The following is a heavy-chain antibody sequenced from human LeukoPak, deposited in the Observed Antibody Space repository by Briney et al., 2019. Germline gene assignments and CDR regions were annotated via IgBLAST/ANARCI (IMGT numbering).Heavy chain of an antibody. J-gene: IGHJ6*02. Sequence: SVNVSCKASGGTFSSYAISWVRQAPGQGLEWMGRIIPILGIANYARKYHGRVTTTEDKTTSKAYMELSSLRSEDTAVYYCARTATGDFIAAAGTGYYYGMDVWGQGTTVTVSS. CDR2: IIPILGIA. CDR1: GGTFSSYA. D-gene: IGHD6-13*01. CDR3: ARTATGDFIAAAGTGYYYGMDV. V-gene: IGHV1-69*04.